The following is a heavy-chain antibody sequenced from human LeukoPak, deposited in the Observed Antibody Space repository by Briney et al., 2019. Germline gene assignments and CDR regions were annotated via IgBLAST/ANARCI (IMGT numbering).Heavy chain of an antibody. CDR2: IYSGGST. CDR3: AKEEYIAARPGYFDY. Sequence: GSLRLSCAASGFTVSSNYMSWVRQAPGKGLEWVSVIYSGGSTYYADSVKGRFTISRDNSKNTLYLQMNSLRAEDTAVYYCAKEEYIAARPGYFDYWGQGTLVTVSS. D-gene: IGHD6-6*01. CDR1: GFTVSSNY. J-gene: IGHJ4*02. V-gene: IGHV3-53*05.